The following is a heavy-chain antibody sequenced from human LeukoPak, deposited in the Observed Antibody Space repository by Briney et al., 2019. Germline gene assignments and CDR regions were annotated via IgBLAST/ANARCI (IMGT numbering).Heavy chain of an antibody. J-gene: IGHJ4*02. Sequence: SETLSLTCVVYGGSFSGYYWSWIRQPPGKGLEWIGEINHSGSTNYNPSLKSRVTISVDTSKNQFSLKLSSVTAADTAVYYCARARGSYWLDYWGQGTLVTVSS. CDR3: ARARGSYWLDY. CDR2: INHSGST. CDR1: GGSFSGYY. V-gene: IGHV4-34*01. D-gene: IGHD1-26*01.